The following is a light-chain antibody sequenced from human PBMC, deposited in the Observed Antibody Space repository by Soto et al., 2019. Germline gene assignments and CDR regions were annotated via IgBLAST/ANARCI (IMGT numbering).Light chain of an antibody. CDR1: QSVRSRY. J-gene: IGKJ2*01. V-gene: IGKV3-20*01. CDR2: GAS. CDR3: QQYGSSPPYT. Sequence: EIVLTQSPGTLSLSPGERATLSCRASQSVRSRYLAWYQQKPGQAPRLLIYGASSRATGIPDRFSGSGSGTDFTLTISRLEPEDFAVYLCQQYGSSPPYTFGQGTKLEIK.